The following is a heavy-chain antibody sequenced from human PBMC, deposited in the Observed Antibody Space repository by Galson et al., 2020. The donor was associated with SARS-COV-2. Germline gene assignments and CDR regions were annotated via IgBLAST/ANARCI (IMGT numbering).Heavy chain of an antibody. V-gene: IGHV5-51*01. Sequence: GEYLKISCKGSGYSFTSYWIGWVRQMPGKGLEWMGIIYPDDSDTRYSPSFQGQVTISADKSISTAYLQWSSLKASDTAMYYCARLIAVAGGTDLPGIDYWGQGTLVTVSS. CDR3: ARLIAVAGGTDLPGIDY. CDR1: GYSFTSYW. D-gene: IGHD6-19*01. J-gene: IGHJ4*02. CDR2: IYPDDSDT.